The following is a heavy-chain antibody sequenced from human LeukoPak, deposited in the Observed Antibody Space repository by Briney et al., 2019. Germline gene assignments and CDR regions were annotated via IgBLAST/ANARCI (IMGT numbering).Heavy chain of an antibody. CDR3: ARDRWSTYYYDSSGYQLLNWFDP. CDR2: IIPIFGTA. CDR1: GGTFSSYA. V-gene: IGHV1-69*05. Sequence: SVKVSCKASGGTFSSYAISWVRQAPGQGLEWMGGIIPIFGTANYAQKFQGRVTITTDEPTSTAYMELSSLRSEDTAVYYCARDRWSTYYYDSSGYQLLNWFDPWGQGTLVTVSS. J-gene: IGHJ5*02. D-gene: IGHD3-22*01.